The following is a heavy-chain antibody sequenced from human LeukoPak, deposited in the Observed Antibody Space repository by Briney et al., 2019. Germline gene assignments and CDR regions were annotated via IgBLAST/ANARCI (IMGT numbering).Heavy chain of an antibody. CDR1: GFTFSSYA. V-gene: IGHV3-30-3*01. J-gene: IGHJ2*01. CDR2: ISYDGSNK. CDR3: ARDQWSGSYYGLNPFDL. Sequence: GRSLRLSCAASGFTFSSYAMHWVRQAPGKGLEWVAGISYDGSNKYYADSVKGRFTISRDNSKNTLYLQMNSLRAEDTAVYYCARDQWSGSYYGLNPFDLWGRGTLVTVSS. D-gene: IGHD1-26*01.